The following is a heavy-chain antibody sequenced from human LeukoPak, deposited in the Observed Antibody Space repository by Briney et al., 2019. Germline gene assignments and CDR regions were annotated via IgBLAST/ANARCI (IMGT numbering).Heavy chain of an antibody. CDR1: GYTFTSYA. Sequence: ASVKVSCKASGYTFTSYAMNWVRQAPGQGLEWMGWINTNTGNPTYAQGFTGRFVFSLDTSVNTAYLQISSLKAEDTAVYSCARDSSGWYGSYFDYWGQGTLVTVSS. J-gene: IGHJ4*02. D-gene: IGHD6-19*01. CDR3: ARDSSGWYGSYFDY. V-gene: IGHV7-4-1*02. CDR2: INTNTGNP.